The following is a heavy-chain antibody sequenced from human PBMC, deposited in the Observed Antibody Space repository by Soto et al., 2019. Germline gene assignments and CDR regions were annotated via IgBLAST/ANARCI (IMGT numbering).Heavy chain of an antibody. CDR1: GFTFSSYT. CDR2: ISSSSSYI. D-gene: IGHD3-3*01. CDR3: SRRCSITIFGVTLGNWFGR. V-gene: IGHV3-21*04. J-gene: IGHJ5*02. Sequence: PGGSLRLSCAASGFTFSSYTMNWVRQAPGKGLEWVSSISSSSSYIYYADSVKGRFTISRDNAKNSLYLQMNSLRADDTAVYYCSRRCSITIFGVTLGNWFGRWGQGTLVTVSS.